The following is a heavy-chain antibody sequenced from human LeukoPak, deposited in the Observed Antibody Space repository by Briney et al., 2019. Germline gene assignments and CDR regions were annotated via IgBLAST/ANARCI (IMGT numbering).Heavy chain of an antibody. J-gene: IGHJ4*02. CDR1: GFTFSSYW. CDR2: ISGSGGST. Sequence: GGSLRLSCAASGFTFSSYWMSWVRQAPGKGLEWVSAISGSGGSTYYADSVKGRFTISRDNSKNTLYLQMNSLRAEDTAVYYCASALTYCIAAACFDYWGQGTLVTVSS. V-gene: IGHV3-23*01. CDR3: ASALTYCIAAACFDY. D-gene: IGHD6-13*01.